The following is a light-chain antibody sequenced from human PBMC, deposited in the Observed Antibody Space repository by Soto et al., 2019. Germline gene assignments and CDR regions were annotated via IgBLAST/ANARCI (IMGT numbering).Light chain of an antibody. J-gene: IGKJ1*01. CDR1: QSVSSDY. CDR3: QQYGSSPET. Sequence: EIVLTQSPRTLSLSPGERATLSCRASQSVSSDYLAWYQHKPGQAPRLLIYAASYRATGIPDRFTGSGSGKDFTLTVSRLEPEDFAMYYCQQYGSSPETFGQGTKVDIK. CDR2: AAS. V-gene: IGKV3-20*01.